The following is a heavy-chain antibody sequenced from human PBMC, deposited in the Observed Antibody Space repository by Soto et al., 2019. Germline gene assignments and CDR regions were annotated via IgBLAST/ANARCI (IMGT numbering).Heavy chain of an antibody. CDR2: ISYDGSNK. V-gene: IGHV3-30-3*01. D-gene: IGHD6-13*01. CDR1: GVSFSGSA. J-gene: IGHJ6*02. Sequence: GGSLRLSCAASGVSFSGSAIHWVRQAPGKGLEWVAVISYDGSNKYYADSVKGRFTISRDNSKNTLYLQMNSLRAEDTAVYYCARGEYSSSWYDSYYYYGMDVWGQGTTVTVSS. CDR3: ARGEYSSSWYDSYYYYGMDV.